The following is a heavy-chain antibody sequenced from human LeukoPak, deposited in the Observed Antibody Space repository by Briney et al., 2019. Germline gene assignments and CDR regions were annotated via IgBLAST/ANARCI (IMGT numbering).Heavy chain of an antibody. CDR3: ARASPPYNWFDP. V-gene: IGHV1-46*01. CDR2: INPGGGST. Sequence: ASVKVSCKASGHTFTSYYMHWVRQAPGQGLEWMGIINPGGGSTSYAQKFQGRVTMTRDMSTSTVYMELSSLRSEDTAVYYCARASPPYNWFDPWGQGTLVTVSS. D-gene: IGHD6-6*01. J-gene: IGHJ5*02. CDR1: GHTFTSYY.